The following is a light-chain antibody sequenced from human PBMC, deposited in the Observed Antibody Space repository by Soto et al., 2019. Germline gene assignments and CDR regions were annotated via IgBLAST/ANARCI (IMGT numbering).Light chain of an antibody. CDR3: QTWATGIRV. V-gene: IGLV4-69*01. CDR2: LNSDGSH. J-gene: IGLJ3*02. Sequence: QLVLTQPPSASASLGASVKLTCTLSSEHSTYAIAWHQQQPEKGPRYLMNLNSDGSHNKGDGVPDRFSGSSSGAERYLTISSLQSVDEADYYCQTWATGIRVFGGGTKLTVL. CDR1: SEHSTYA.